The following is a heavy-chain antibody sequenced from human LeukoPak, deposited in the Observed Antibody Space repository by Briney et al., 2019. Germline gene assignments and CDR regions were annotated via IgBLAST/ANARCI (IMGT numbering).Heavy chain of an antibody. CDR3: ARALTIRTYYMDV. V-gene: IGHV4-34*01. CDR2: INHSGST. J-gene: IGHJ6*03. D-gene: IGHD3-9*01. Sequence: RASETLSLTCAVYGGSFSGYYWSWIRQPPGKGLEWIGEINHSGSTNYNPSLKSRVTISVDTSKNQFSLKLSSVTAADTAVYYCARALTIRTYYMDVWGKGTTVTVSS. CDR1: GGSFSGYY.